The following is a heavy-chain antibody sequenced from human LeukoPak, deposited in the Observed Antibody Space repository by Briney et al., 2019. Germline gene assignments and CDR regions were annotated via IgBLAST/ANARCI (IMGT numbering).Heavy chain of an antibody. CDR2: IYYSGST. Sequence: PSETLSLTCSVSGGSISSYFWSWIRQPPGKGLEWIGYIYYSGSTKYNPSLKSRVTMSVDASKNQFSLKVSSVTAADTAVYYCARTHQQGYGDSWGQGTLVTVSS. CDR3: ARTHQQGYGDS. J-gene: IGHJ4*02. CDR1: GGSISSYF. V-gene: IGHV4-59*12. D-gene: IGHD5-12*01.